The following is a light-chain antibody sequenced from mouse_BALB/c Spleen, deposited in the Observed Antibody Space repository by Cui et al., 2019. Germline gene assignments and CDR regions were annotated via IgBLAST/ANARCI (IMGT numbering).Light chain of an antibody. V-gene: IGKV5-48*01. J-gene: IGKJ2*01. Sequence: DILLTQSPAILSVSPGERVSFSCRASQSIGTSIHWYQQRTNGSPRLLIKYASESISGIPCRFSGSGSGTDFTLSINSVESEDIADYYCQQSNSWPTTFGGGTKLEIK. CDR1: QSIGTS. CDR2: YAS. CDR3: QQSNSWPTT.